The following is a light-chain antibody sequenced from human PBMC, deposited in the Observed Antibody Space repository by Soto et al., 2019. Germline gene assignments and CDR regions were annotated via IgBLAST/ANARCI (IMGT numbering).Light chain of an antibody. CDR3: QSYDSSLSGWV. V-gene: IGLV1-40*01. Sequence: QSVLTQPPSVSGAPGQRVTISCTGSRSNIGAGYDVHWYQQLPGTAPKLLIYADSNRPSGVPDRFSGSESGTSASLAITGLQAEDEADYYCQSYDSSLSGWVFGGGTKLTVL. J-gene: IGLJ3*02. CDR2: ADS. CDR1: RSNIGAGYD.